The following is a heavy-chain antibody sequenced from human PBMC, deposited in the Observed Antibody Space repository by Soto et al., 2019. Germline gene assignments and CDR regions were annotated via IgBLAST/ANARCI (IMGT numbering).Heavy chain of an antibody. CDR2: INSDGSST. CDR1: GFTFSSYW. V-gene: IGHV3-74*01. Sequence: TGGSLRLSCAASGFTFSSYWMHWVRQAPGKGLVWVSRINSDGSSTSYADSVKGRFTISRDNAKNTLYLQMNSLRAEDTAVYYCARVKGYCSGGSCYADDAFDIWGQGTMVPVSS. D-gene: IGHD2-15*01. J-gene: IGHJ3*02. CDR3: ARVKGYCSGGSCYADDAFDI.